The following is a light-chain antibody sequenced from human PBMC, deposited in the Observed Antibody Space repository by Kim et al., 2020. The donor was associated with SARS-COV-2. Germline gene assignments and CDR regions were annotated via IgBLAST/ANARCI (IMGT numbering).Light chain of an antibody. V-gene: IGKV3-20*01. J-gene: IGKJ1*01. CDR2: GAS. Sequence: EIVLTQSPGTLSLSPGERATLSCRASQSVSSNYLAWYQQKPGQAPWLLIYGASGRATGIPDRFSGSGSGTDFTLTISRLEPEDFAVYYCQQYGSSPHTFGQGTKVDIK. CDR1: QSVSSNY. CDR3: QQYGSSPHT.